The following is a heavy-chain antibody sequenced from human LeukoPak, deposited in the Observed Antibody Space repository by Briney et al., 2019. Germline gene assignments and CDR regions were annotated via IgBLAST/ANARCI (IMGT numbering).Heavy chain of an antibody. CDR3: ARDKEIMTTVGYYFDY. Sequence: VGSLRLSCAASGFTFSSYSMNWVRQAPGKGLEWVSSISSSSSYIYYADSVKGRFTISRDNAKNSLYLQMNSLRAEDTAVYYCARDKEIMTTVGYYFDYWGQGTLVTVSS. V-gene: IGHV3-21*01. CDR2: ISSSSSYI. CDR1: GFTFSSYS. J-gene: IGHJ4*02. D-gene: IGHD4-17*01.